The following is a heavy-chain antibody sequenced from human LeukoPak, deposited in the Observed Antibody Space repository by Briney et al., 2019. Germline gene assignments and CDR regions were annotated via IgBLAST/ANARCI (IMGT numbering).Heavy chain of an antibody. CDR3: ARDMYGGTDY. CDR2: IKQDGTEK. Sequence: GGSLRLSCAASGFTFSSSWVSWVRQAPGKGLEWAANIKQDGTEKYYVDSVNGRFTISRDNAKNSLYLQMNSLRAEDTAVYYCARDMYGGTDYWGQGTLVTVSS. D-gene: IGHD2-8*01. V-gene: IGHV3-7*01. J-gene: IGHJ4*02. CDR1: GFTFSSSW.